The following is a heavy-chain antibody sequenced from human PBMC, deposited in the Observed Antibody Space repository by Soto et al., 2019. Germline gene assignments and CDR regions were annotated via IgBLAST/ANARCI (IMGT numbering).Heavy chain of an antibody. D-gene: IGHD2-2*02. Sequence: SQTLSLTCAISGDSVSSNSAAWNWIRQSPSRGLEWLGRTYYRSKWYNDYAVSVKSRITINPDTSKNQFSLQLNSVTPEDTAVYYCARDHCSSTSCSTLGACFDPWGQGTLVTVSS. CDR1: GDSVSSNSAA. CDR3: ARDHCSSTSCSTLGACFDP. V-gene: IGHV6-1*01. CDR2: TYYRSKWYN. J-gene: IGHJ5*02.